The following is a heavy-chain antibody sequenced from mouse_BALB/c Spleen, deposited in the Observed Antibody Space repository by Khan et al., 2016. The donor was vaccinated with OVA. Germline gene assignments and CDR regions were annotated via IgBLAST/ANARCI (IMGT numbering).Heavy chain of an antibody. CDR1: GYTFTSYW. CDR3: VNHGSSSAWFTY. D-gene: IGHD1-1*01. V-gene: IGHV1-7*01. CDR2: INPSTDYT. J-gene: IGHJ3*01. Sequence: QVQLKESGAELAKPGASVKMSCKASGYTFTSYWMHWVKQRPGQGLKWIGYINPSTDYTDYNQKFKDKATLTVDKSSSTAYMQLTSLTSEDSAVYYCVNHGSSSAWFTYWGQGTLVTVSA.